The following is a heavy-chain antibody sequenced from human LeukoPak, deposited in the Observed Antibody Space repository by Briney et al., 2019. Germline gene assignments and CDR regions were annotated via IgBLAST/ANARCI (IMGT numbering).Heavy chain of an antibody. CDR3: ARRGQDFGVVIIQRTFDY. Sequence: SETLSLTCTVSGGSISSGSYYWSWIRQPPGKGLEWIGEINHSGSTNYNPSLKSRVTISVDTSKNQFSLKLSSVTAADTAVYYCARRGQDFGVVIIQRTFDYWGQGTLVTVSS. V-gene: IGHV4-39*07. CDR1: GGSISSGSYY. CDR2: INHSGST. D-gene: IGHD3-3*01. J-gene: IGHJ4*02.